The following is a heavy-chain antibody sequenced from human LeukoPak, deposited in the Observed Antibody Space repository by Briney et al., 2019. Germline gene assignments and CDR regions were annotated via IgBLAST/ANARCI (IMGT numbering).Heavy chain of an antibody. CDR2: IIPIFGTA. CDR1: GGTFSSYD. J-gene: IGHJ4*02. Sequence: AASVKVSCKASGGTFSSYDIIWVRQAPGQGLEWMGGIIPIFGTANYAQKFQGRVTITTDESTSTAYMELSSLRSEDTAVYYCARGATRFWVFDYWGQGTLVTVSS. D-gene: IGHD5-12*01. CDR3: ARGATRFWVFDY. V-gene: IGHV1-69*05.